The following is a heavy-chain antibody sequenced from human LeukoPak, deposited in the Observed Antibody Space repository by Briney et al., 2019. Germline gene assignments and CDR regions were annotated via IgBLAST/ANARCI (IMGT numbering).Heavy chain of an antibody. D-gene: IGHD3-22*01. CDR2: INPNSGGT. CDR1: GYTFTGYY. V-gene: IGHV1-2*02. CDR3: ARGAYHYYDSSGYQRY. Sequence: GASVKVSCKXSGYTFTGYYMHWVRQAPGQGLEWMGWINPNSGGTNYAQKFQGRVTMTRDTSISTAYMELSRLRSDDTAVYYCARGAYHYYDSSGYQRYWGQGTLVTVSS. J-gene: IGHJ4*02.